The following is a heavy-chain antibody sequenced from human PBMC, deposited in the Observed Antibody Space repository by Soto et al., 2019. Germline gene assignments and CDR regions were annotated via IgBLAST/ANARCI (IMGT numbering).Heavy chain of an antibody. D-gene: IGHD3-3*01. Sequence: EVQLVESGGGLVQPGGSLRLSCAASGSTFSSSEMHWVRQAPGKGLEWISYISKSSSVIYYADSVKGRFTISRDNTKNLLYLQMNSLRADDTAVYICASVNLRFSYGIDVWGQGNTVTVSS. CDR1: GSTFSSSE. CDR2: ISKSSSVI. CDR3: ASVNLRFSYGIDV. V-gene: IGHV3-48*03. J-gene: IGHJ6*02.